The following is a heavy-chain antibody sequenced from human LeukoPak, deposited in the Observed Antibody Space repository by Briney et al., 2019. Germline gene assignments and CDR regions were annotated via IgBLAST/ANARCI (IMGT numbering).Heavy chain of an antibody. CDR1: GYSISSGYY. CDR2: IYHSGST. CDR3: ARSLGGPLKYYFDS. D-gene: IGHD3-16*01. J-gene: IGHJ4*02. V-gene: IGHV4-38-2*02. Sequence: SETLSLTCTVSGYSISSGYYWGWIRQPPGKGLEWIGSIYHSGSTYYNPSLKSRVTISVDTSKNQFSLKLSSVTAADTAIYFCARSLGGPLKYYFDSWGPGTLVTVSS.